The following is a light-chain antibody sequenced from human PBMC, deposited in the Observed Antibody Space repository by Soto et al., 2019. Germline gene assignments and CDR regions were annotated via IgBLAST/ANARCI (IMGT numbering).Light chain of an antibody. V-gene: IGKV3-11*01. J-gene: IGKJ5*01. CDR2: DAF. CDR1: QSVSNY. CDR3: QQRSSWIT. Sequence: EIVWRQSPATLALSPGERATLSSRASQSVSNYLAWYQEXPGQAPRVLIYDAFNRATGIPARFSGSGSGTDFTLTISSLEPEDFAVYYCQQRSSWITFCQGTRLEIK.